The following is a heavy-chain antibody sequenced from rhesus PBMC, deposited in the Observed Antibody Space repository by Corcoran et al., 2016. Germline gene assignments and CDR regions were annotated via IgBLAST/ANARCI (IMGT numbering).Heavy chain of an antibody. Sequence: EVQLVESGGGLVQPGGSLRLSCAASGFTFSNVWMNWVRQAPWKGQEWVARIKREADGGAADAETSVNCNITNSRADSKTALYLQVNSLKTEDTAVYYCTTENLDWLGNDYWGQGVLVTVSS. CDR1: GFTFSNVW. CDR3: TTENLDWLGNDY. J-gene: IGHJ4*01. V-gene: IGHV3-30*01. D-gene: IGHD3-3*01. CDR2: IKREADGGAA.